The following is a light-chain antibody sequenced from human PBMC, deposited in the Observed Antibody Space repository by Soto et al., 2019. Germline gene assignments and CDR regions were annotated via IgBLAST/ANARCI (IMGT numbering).Light chain of an antibody. Sequence: DIQMTQSPSSLSASVGDRVSITCRASQSITNRLAWYQQKPGKAPKVLIYDASSLESGVPSRFSGSGSGTDFILTINSLQPDDFATYYCQHYGGMWAFGQGTKVDIK. CDR2: DAS. CDR3: QHYGGMWA. J-gene: IGKJ1*01. CDR1: QSITNR. V-gene: IGKV1-5*01.